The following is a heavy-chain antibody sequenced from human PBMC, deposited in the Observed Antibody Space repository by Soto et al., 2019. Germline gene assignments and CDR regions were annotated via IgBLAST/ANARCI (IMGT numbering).Heavy chain of an antibody. J-gene: IGHJ4*02. D-gene: IGHD1-26*01. CDR2: IIPIFGTA. CDR3: ASRLSSVAVGATTRFDY. CDR1: GGTFSSYA. V-gene: IGHV1-69*13. Sequence: ASVKVSCKASGGTFSSYAISWVRQAPGQGLEWMGGIIPIFGTANYAQKFQGRVTITADESTSTAYMELSSLRSEDTAVYYCASRLSSVAVGATTRFDYWGQGTLVTVSS.